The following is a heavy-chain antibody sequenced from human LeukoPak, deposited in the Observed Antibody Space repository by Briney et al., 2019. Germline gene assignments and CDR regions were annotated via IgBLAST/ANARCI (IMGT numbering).Heavy chain of an antibody. V-gene: IGHV1-18*01. CDR3: ARDHLGAMVRGVMGYYGMDV. J-gene: IGHJ6*02. CDR1: GYTFTSYG. CDR2: ISAYNGNT. Sequence: ASVKVSCKASGYTFTSYGISWVRQAPGQGLEWMGWISAYNGNTNYAQKLQGRVTMTTDTSTSTAYMELRSLRSDDTAVYYCARDHLGAMVRGVMGYYGMDVWAKGPRSPSP. D-gene: IGHD3-10*01.